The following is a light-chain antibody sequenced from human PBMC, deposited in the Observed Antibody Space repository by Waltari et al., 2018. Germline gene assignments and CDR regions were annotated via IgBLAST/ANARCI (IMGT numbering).Light chain of an antibody. J-gene: IGKJ2*01. CDR2: MAS. V-gene: IGKV1-5*03. Sequence: DIQMTQSPSTLSASVGDRVTIPCRASQNVGTWLDWYQQKPGKAPKLLIYMASSLESGVPSRFSGSGSGTEFTLTISSLQPADFATYSCQQYSSFSTFGQGTKV. CDR3: QQYSSFST. CDR1: QNVGTW.